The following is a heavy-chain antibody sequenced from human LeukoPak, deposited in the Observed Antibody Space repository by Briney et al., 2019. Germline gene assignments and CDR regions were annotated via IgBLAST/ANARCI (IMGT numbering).Heavy chain of an antibody. CDR2: IDQDGSEK. J-gene: IGHJ4*02. D-gene: IGHD1-26*01. CDR1: GFTFSDVW. Sequence: GGSLRLSCAASGFTFSDVWMTWVRRTPGKGLEWVANIDQDGSEKYYVDSVKGRFTISRDNAKNSLYLQMDSLRAEDTAVYYCARLAYYMDYWGQGTLVTVSS. V-gene: IGHV3-7*01. CDR3: ARLAYYMDY.